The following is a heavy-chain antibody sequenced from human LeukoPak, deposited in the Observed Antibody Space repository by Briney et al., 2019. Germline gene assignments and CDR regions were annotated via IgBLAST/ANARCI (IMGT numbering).Heavy chain of an antibody. J-gene: IGHJ4*02. CDR1: GGSISGYY. CDR3: LRHTAATTLDY. D-gene: IGHD1-1*01. V-gene: IGHV4-59*08. CDR2: IAYSGST. Sequence: PSETLSLTCSVSGGSISGYYWSWVRQPPGKGLEWVGYIAYSGSTFYNPPLKSRVTISVDTPQNQFSLRLSPVTAADTAVYYCLRHTAATTLDYWGQGTLVTVSS.